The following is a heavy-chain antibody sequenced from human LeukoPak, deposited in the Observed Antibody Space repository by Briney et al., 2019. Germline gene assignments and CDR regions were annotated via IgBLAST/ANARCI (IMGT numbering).Heavy chain of an antibody. CDR1: GYTFTSNY. D-gene: IGHD4-11*01. V-gene: IGHV1-46*01. Sequence: ASVQVSCKASGYTFTSNYVHWVRQAPGQGLEWMGINNPNGGSTNYAQNFQGRVTMTSDTSTSTVYMELSSLRSEDTAVYYCARASSNGIDYWGQGTLVTVSS. CDR2: NNPNGGST. J-gene: IGHJ4*02. CDR3: ARASSNGIDY.